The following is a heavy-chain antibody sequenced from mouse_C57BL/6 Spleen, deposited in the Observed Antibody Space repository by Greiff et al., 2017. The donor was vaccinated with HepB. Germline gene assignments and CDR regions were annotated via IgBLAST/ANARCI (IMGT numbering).Heavy chain of an antibody. V-gene: IGHV1-72*01. CDR1: GYTFTSYW. CDR2: IDPNSGGT. Sequence: QQSCKASGYTFTSYWMHWVKQRPGRGLEWIGRIDPNSGGTKYNEKFKSKATLTVDKPSSTAYMQLSSLTSEDSAVYYCARGYYGSSLYAMDYWGQGTSVTVSS. CDR3: ARGYYGSSLYAMDY. J-gene: IGHJ4*01. D-gene: IGHD1-1*01.